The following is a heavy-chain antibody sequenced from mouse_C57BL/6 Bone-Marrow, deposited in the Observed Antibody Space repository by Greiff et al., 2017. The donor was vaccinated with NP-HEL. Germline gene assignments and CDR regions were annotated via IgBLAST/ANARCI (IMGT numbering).Heavy chain of an antibody. CDR1: GYTFTTYW. V-gene: IGHV1-50*01. Sequence: QVQLKQPGAELVKPGASVKLSCKASGYTFTTYWMQWVKQRPGQGLEWIGEIDPSDSYTNYNQKFKGKATLTVDTSPSTAYMQLSSLTSEDSAVYYCARKAYYGRSYEFAYWGQGTLVTVSA. J-gene: IGHJ3*01. D-gene: IGHD1-1*01. CDR2: IDPSDSYT. CDR3: ARKAYYGRSYEFAY.